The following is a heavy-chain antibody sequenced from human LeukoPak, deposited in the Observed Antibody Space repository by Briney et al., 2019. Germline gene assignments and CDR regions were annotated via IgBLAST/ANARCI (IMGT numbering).Heavy chain of an antibody. CDR1: GFTFSSYS. CDR3: ARAGGSTVSHSDC. CDR2: ISSSTSYI. V-gene: IGHV3-21*01. J-gene: IGHJ4*02. D-gene: IGHD4-17*01. Sequence: SGGSLRLSCAASGFTFSSYSMNWIRQAPGKGLEWVSSISSSTSYIYYADSVKGRFTISKDNAKNSLYLQMNSLRAEDTAVYYCARAGGSTVSHSDCWGQGTLVTVSS.